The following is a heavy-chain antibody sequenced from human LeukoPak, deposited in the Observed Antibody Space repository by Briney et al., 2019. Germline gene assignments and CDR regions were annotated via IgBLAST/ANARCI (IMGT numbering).Heavy chain of an antibody. CDR3: ARDFTTDHIWGRYPLDY. D-gene: IGHD3-16*02. CDR1: GYTFTRYY. Sequence: ASVTVSCKTSGYTFTRYYMHWVRQAPGQGLEWMGVINPVGGSTVYAQKFQGRVTMTRDTSTSTVYMELSSLRSEDTAMYYCARDFTTDHIWGRYPLDYWGQGTLVSVSS. CDR2: INPVGGST. J-gene: IGHJ4*02. V-gene: IGHV1-46*01.